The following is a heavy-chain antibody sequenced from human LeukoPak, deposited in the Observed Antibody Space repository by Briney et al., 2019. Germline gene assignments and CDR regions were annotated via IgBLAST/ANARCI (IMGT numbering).Heavy chain of an antibody. CDR2: INPNSGGT. D-gene: IGHD3-3*01. J-gene: IGHJ6*03. V-gene: IGHV1-2*02. CDR1: GYTFTSYY. Sequence: ASVKVSCKASGYTFTSYYMHWVRQAPGQGLEWMGWINPNSGGTNYAQKFQGRVTMTRDTSISTAYMELSRLRSDDTAVYYCARARIGATLPGDYYYYMDVWGKGTTVTISS. CDR3: ARARIGATLPGDYYYYMDV.